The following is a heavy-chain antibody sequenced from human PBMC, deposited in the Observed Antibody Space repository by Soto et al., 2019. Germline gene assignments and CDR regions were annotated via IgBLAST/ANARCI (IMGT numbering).Heavy chain of an antibody. Sequence: GGSLRLSCEGSGFTFSDYYMSWIRQAPGRGLEWISYSSNSGTFTRYSDSVKGRFSISRDNTKNFLYLQMNSLRAEDTAVYYCARSGDNYNVLDYWGQGTPITVSS. V-gene: IGHV3-11*06. CDR2: SSNSGTFT. CDR1: GFTFSDYY. CDR3: ARSGDNYNVLDY. D-gene: IGHD3-10*02. J-gene: IGHJ4*02.